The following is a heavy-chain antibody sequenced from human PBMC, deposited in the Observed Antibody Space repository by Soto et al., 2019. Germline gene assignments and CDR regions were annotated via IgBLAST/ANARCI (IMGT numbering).Heavy chain of an antibody. CDR3: AKEMTIGRHYGY. D-gene: IGHD3-16*01. CDR2: ISATGGDT. V-gene: IGHV3-23*01. Sequence: PGGSLRLSCAASGFTFSNYAMSWVRQAPGEGLEWVSAISATGGDTYYADFVTGRFTVSRDNSKNTLFLQMNSLRAEDTAVYYCAKEMTIGRHYGYWGQGALVTVPS. J-gene: IGHJ4*02. CDR1: GFTFSNYA.